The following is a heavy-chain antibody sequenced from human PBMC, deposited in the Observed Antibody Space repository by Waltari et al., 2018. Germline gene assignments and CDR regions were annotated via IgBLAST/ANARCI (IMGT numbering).Heavy chain of an antibody. V-gene: IGHV3-72*01. CDR1: GFTFSDHD. CDR2: TRNKAHSYTT. CDR3: ARDLDGDSNLDY. J-gene: IGHJ4*02. D-gene: IGHD2-21*02. Sequence: EVQLVESGGGLVQSGGSLRLSCEAPGFTFSDHDMSWVRQAPEKGLEWVGRTRNKAHSYTTEYAASVKGRFTISRDDSKNSLHLQMNSLKIEDTAVYYCARDLDGDSNLDYWGQGTLVTVSS.